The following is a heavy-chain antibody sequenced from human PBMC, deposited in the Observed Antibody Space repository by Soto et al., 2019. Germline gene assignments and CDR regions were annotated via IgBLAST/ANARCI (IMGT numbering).Heavy chain of an antibody. CDR3: ARGPGLHYYYYYGMDV. J-gene: IGHJ6*02. CDR2: ISSSSSTI. CDR1: GFTFSSYS. D-gene: IGHD5-12*01. Sequence: GGSLRLSCAASGFTFSSYSMNWVRQAPGKGLEWVSYISSSSSTIYYADSVKGRLTISRDNAKNSLYLQMNSLRDEDTTVYYCARGPGLHYYYYYGMDVWGQGTTVTVSS. V-gene: IGHV3-48*02.